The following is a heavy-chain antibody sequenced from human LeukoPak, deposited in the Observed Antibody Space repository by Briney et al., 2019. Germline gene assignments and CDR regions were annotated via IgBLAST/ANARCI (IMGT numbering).Heavy chain of an antibody. Sequence: GGSLRLSCAASGFTFSNAWMNWVRQAPGKGLEWVGRIKSKTDGGTTDYAAPVKGRFTISRDDSKNTLYLQMNSLRAEDTAVYYCAKADSYGFDYWGQGTLVTVSS. D-gene: IGHD5-18*01. CDR2: IKSKTDGGTT. J-gene: IGHJ4*02. V-gene: IGHV3-15*07. CDR3: AKADSYGFDY. CDR1: GFTFSNAW.